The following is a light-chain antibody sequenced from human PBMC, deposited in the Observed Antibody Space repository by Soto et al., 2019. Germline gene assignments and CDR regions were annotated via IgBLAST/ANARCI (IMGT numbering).Light chain of an antibody. CDR3: QHYNSYSEA. J-gene: IGKJ1*01. CDR1: QTISSW. CDR2: KAS. Sequence: DIQMTQSPSTLSGSVGDRVTITCRASQTISSWLAWYQQKPGKAPKLLIYKASTLKSGVPSRFSGSGSGTEFTLTIIILQPDDFATYYCQHYNSYSEAFGQGTKVDI. V-gene: IGKV1-5*03.